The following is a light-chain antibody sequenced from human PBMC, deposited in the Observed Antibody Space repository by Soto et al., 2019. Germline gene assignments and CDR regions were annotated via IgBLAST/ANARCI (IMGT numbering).Light chain of an antibody. CDR1: QSISSY. J-gene: IGKJ4*01. Sequence: EIVLTQSPATLSLSPGQIATLSCRSSQSISSYLAWYQQKPGQTPRLLISDDSNRATGIPARFSGSGSGTDFTLTISSLEPEEFAVYYCQQRSNWPLTFGGGTKVEIK. CDR3: QQRSNWPLT. CDR2: DDS. V-gene: IGKV3-11*01.